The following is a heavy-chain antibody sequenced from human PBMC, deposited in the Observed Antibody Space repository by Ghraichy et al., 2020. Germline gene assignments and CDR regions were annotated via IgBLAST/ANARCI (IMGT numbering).Heavy chain of an antibody. CDR2: IRSKAYGGTA. J-gene: IGHJ4*01. Sequence: GESLNISCTTSGFDFHHFSMSWFRQAPGKGLEWVGFIRSKAYGGTAESAASVRGRFTISRDDSSNIAYLHMNSLKTADTAVYYCTREAPSYYDASGFYYFDNLGHGALVTV. CDR1: GFDFHHFS. V-gene: IGHV3-49*03. D-gene: IGHD3-22*01. CDR3: TREAPSYYDASGFYYFDN.